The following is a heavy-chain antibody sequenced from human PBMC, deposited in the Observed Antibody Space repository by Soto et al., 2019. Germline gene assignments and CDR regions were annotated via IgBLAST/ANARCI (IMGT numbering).Heavy chain of an antibody. CDR1: GFNVRSYD. Sequence: PWGSLRLGGAASGFNVRSYDMHWVRQITGKGLEWVSGIGISGDTFYLGSVKGRFTISRENAKNSLNLQMNDLRVGDTAVYYCVRFSGVTLPHYYGMDVWGQGTTVTVSS. CDR2: IGISGDT. V-gene: IGHV3-13*01. CDR3: VRFSGVTLPHYYGMDV. D-gene: IGHD3-10*01. J-gene: IGHJ6*02.